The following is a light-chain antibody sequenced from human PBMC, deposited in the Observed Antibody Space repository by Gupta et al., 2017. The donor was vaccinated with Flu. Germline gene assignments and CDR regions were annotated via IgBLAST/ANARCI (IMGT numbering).Light chain of an antibody. CDR1: QSLDNW. J-gene: IGKJ1*01. Sequence: DIQMTQSPSTLSASVGDRVTITCRASQSLDNWLAWFQQKPGQAPNLLIYKGSNLESGVPSRFSGSGSGTEFTLTISSLQPEDFATYYCQQEHTFPRMFGQGTKVEIE. CDR3: QQEHTFPRM. V-gene: IGKV1-5*03. CDR2: KGS.